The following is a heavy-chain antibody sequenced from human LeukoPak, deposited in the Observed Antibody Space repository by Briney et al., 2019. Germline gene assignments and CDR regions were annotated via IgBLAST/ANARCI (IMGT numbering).Heavy chain of an antibody. D-gene: IGHD3-22*01. CDR1: GFTFSSYW. CDR2: ISNGGSST. J-gene: IGHJ4*02. V-gene: IGHV3-74*01. Sequence: GGSLRLSCAASGFTFSSYWMHWVRQAPGKGLAWISRISNGGSSTNYADSVKGRFTISRDNSKNTLYLQMNSLRAEDTAVYFCANHYYDSRGYYHFDFWGQGTRVTVSS. CDR3: ANHYYDSRGYYHFDF.